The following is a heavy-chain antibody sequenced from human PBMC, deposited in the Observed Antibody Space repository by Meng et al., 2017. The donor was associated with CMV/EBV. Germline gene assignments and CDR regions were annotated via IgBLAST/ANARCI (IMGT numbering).Heavy chain of an antibody. CDR1: GFTFSNYG. Sequence: GGSLRLSCAASGFTFSNYGMHWVRQAPGKGLEWVAFIRYDGSKEDYGDSVQGRLTISRDNSKTTLYLQMNSLRADDTALSYCSKDSGGEGDMDVWGQGTTVTVSS. D-gene: IGHD3-10*01. CDR2: IRYDGSKE. CDR3: SKDSGGEGDMDV. J-gene: IGHJ6*02. V-gene: IGHV3-30*02.